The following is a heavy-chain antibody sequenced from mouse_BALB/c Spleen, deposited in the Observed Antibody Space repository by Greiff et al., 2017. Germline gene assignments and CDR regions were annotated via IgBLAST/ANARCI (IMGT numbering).Heavy chain of an antibody. CDR3: ARSPRFAY. D-gene: IGHD6-1*01. J-gene: IGHJ3*01. V-gene: IGHV3-2*02. CDR1: GYSITSDYA. Sequence: ESGPGLVKPSQSLSLTCTVTGYSITSDYAWNWIRQFPGNKLEWMGYISYSGSTSYNPSLKSRISITRDTSKNQFFLQLNSVTTEDTATYYCARSPRFAYWGQGTLVTVSA. CDR2: ISYSGST.